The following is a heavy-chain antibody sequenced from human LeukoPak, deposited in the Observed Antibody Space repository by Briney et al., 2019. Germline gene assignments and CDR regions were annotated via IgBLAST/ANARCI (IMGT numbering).Heavy chain of an antibody. J-gene: IGHJ4*02. CDR3: ARGPVAGRWAFDY. CDR1: GYSFTSYW. Sequence: GESLKISWKGSGYSFTSYWLGWVRQMPGKGLEWMGIIYPGDSDTRCSPSFQGQVTISADKSSSHAYLQWSSLKAADTAMYYCARGPVAGRWAFDYWGQGTLVTVSS. D-gene: IGHD6-19*01. V-gene: IGHV5-51*01. CDR2: IYPGDSDT.